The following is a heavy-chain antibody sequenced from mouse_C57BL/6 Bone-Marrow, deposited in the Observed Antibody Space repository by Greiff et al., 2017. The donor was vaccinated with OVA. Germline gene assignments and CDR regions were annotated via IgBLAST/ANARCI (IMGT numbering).Heavy chain of an antibody. CDR1: GYTFTSYW. D-gene: IGHD4-1*01. Sequence: VQLQQPGAELVKPGASVKLSCKASGYTFTSYWMQWVKQRPGQGLEWIGEIDPSDSYTNYTPKFKGKATLTVDTSSSTAYMQLSSLTSEDSAVYYCAREYWDWFAYWGQGTLVTVSA. CDR3: AREYWDWFAY. J-gene: IGHJ3*01. CDR2: IDPSDSYT. V-gene: IGHV1-50*01.